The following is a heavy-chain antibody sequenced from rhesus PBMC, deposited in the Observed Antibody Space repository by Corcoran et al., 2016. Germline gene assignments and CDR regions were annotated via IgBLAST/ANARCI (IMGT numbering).Heavy chain of an antibody. CDR3: ARGNFSSGWYPYYFDY. D-gene: IGHD6-31*01. V-gene: IGHV4-165*01. CDR1: GGSFSGYY. J-gene: IGHJ4*01. CDR2: ISGSSATT. Sequence: QVQLQESGPGLVKPSETLSLTCAVSGGSFSGYYWGWIRQPPGKGLEWIGYISGSSATTASNPSRKSRVTISTDTSTNRFSLKLSSVAAACTAVYYCARGNFSSGWYPYYFDYWGQGVLVTVSS.